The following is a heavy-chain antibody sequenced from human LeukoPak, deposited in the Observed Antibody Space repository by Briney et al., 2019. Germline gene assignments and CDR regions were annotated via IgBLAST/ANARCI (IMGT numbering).Heavy chain of an antibody. J-gene: IGHJ4*02. CDR1: GGSISSSSYY. V-gene: IGHV4-39*01. CDR2: IYYSGST. CDR3: ARQSLLGDYFDY. D-gene: IGHD3-3*02. Sequence: SETLSLTCTVSGGSISSSSYYWGWIRQPPGKGLEWIGSIYYSGSTYYNPSLKSRVTISVDTSKNQFSLKLSSVAAADTAVYYCARQSLLGDYFDYWGQGTLVTVSS.